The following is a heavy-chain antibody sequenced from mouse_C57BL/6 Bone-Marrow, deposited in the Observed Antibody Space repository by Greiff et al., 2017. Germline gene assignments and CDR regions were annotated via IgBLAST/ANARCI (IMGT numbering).Heavy chain of an antibody. J-gene: IGHJ2*01. CDR3: ARNDYDNYYFDY. D-gene: IGHD2-1*01. CDR2: ISSGSSTI. Sequence: EVKLMESGGGLVKPGGSLKLSCAASGFTFSDYGMHWVRQAPEKGLEWVAYISSGSSTIYYADTVKGRFTISRDNAKNTLFLQMTSLRSEDTAMYYCARNDYDNYYFDYWGQGTTLTVSS. V-gene: IGHV5-17*01. CDR1: GFTFSDYG.